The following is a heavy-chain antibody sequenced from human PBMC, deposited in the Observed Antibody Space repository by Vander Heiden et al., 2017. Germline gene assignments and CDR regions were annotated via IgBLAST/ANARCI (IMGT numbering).Heavy chain of an antibody. V-gene: IGHV3-30-3*01. CDR2: ISYDGSNK. CDR3: ARVHSSGWYSVGMDV. J-gene: IGHJ6*02. Sequence: QVQLVESGGGVVQPGRSLRLSCAASGFTFSSYAMHWGRQAPGKGLEWVAVISYDGSNKYYADSVKGRFTISRDNSKNTLYLQMNSLRAEDTAVYYCARVHSSGWYSVGMDVWGQGTTVTVSS. CDR1: GFTFSSYA. D-gene: IGHD6-19*01.